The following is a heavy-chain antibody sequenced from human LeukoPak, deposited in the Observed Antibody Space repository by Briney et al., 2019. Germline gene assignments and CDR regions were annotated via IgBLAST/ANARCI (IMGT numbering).Heavy chain of an antibody. CDR2: IGKNGDTT. Sequence: GGSLRLSCAASGFTFSSYGIHWVRQAPGKGLEWVSVIGKNGDTTYYADSVKGRFTISRDNSMNTLYLQMNSLRAEDAALYFCATRQFCSGGTCYGLSFWGQGTMVTISS. J-gene: IGHJ3*01. V-gene: IGHV3-23*01. D-gene: IGHD2-15*01. CDR1: GFTFSSYG. CDR3: ATRQFCSGGTCYGLSF.